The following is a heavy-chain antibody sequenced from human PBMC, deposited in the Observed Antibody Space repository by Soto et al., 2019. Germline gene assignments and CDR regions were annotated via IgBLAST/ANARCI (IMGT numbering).Heavy chain of an antibody. CDR1: GFTFSDYY. Sequence: PGGSLRLSCAASGFTFSDYYMSWIRQAPGKGLEWVSYISSSSSYTNYADSVKGRFTISRDNAKNSLYLQMNSLRAEDTAVYYCARGYGDYRGDYFDYWGQGTLVTVSS. V-gene: IGHV3-11*06. D-gene: IGHD4-17*01. CDR2: ISSSSSYT. J-gene: IGHJ4*02. CDR3: ARGYGDYRGDYFDY.